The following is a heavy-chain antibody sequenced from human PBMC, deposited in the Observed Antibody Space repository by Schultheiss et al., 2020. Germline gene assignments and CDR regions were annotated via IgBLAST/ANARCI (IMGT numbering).Heavy chain of an antibody. Sequence: GGSLRLSCAVSGFTFSTFAMSWVRQAPGKGLEWISAITGDGSGTYYAGSVEGRFTISRDNSQNVLYLHMNSLRAEDTAVYYCAKDLERVAGTASYFDYWGQGTLVNVYS. CDR1: GFTFSTFA. CDR2: ITGDGSGT. V-gene: IGHV3-23*01. J-gene: IGHJ4*02. CDR3: AKDLERVAGTASYFDY. D-gene: IGHD6-19*01.